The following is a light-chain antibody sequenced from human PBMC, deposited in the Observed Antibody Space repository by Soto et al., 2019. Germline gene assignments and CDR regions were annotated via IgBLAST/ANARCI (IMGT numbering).Light chain of an antibody. CDR3: HQYATSPPT. Sequence: DIQMTQSPSTLSASVGDRVTITCRASQSISVYLAWYQQRPREAPKLLIYGGSSLESGVPSRFSGSGSGTEFTLTISSLQPTDFATYYFHQYATSPPTFGQGTKLEI. V-gene: IGKV1-5*01. J-gene: IGKJ2*01. CDR2: GGS. CDR1: QSISVY.